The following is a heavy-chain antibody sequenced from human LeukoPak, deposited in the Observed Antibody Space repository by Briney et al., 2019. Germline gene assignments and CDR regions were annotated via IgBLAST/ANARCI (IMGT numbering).Heavy chain of an antibody. CDR3: AKARYSFGGYFDC. CDR1: GFTFSTFW. J-gene: IGHJ4*02. V-gene: IGHV3-7*03. Sequence: GGSLRLSCAASGFTFSTFWMSWVRQAPGKGLEWVANINQDGSEKYYVDSVEGRFTISRDNGKNSLYLQMNSLRAEDTALYYCAKARYSFGGYFDCWGQGTLVTVSS. CDR2: INQDGSEK. D-gene: IGHD3-3*01.